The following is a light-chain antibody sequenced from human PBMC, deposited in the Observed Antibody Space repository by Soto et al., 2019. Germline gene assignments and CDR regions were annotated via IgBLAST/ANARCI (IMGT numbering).Light chain of an antibody. CDR1: GSEVGAYNL. V-gene: IGLV2-23*02. CDR3: CSYAGTVAYV. CDR2: EVI. J-gene: IGLJ1*01. Sequence: QSVLTQPASVSGSPGQSITISCAGTGSEVGAYNLVSWYQQHPGKAPKLIICEVITRPSGIFNRFSGSKSGDTASLTISGLQAEDEADYFCCSYAGTVAYVFGTGTKVTVL.